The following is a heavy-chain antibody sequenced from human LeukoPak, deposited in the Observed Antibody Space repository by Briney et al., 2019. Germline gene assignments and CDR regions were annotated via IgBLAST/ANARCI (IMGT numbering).Heavy chain of an antibody. CDR1: GYTFTNFF. D-gene: IGHD3-9*01. CDR2: INPNSGST. Sequence: GASVKVSCKASGYTFTNFFMHWVRQAPGQGLEWMGIINPNSGSTDYPQKFQGRVTLTGDMSTSTVYMELSSLRSDDTAIYYCAKDWHILTGRNCFDPWGRGTLVTVSS. J-gene: IGHJ5*02. V-gene: IGHV1-46*01. CDR3: AKDWHILTGRNCFDP.